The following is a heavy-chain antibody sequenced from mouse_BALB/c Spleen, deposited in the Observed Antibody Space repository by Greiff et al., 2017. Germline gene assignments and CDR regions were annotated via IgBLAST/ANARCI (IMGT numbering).Heavy chain of an antibody. J-gene: IGHJ4*01. V-gene: IGHV2-9*02. Sequence: VKLVESGPGLVAPSQSLSITCTVSGFSLTSYGVHWVRQPPGKGLEWLGVIWAGGSTNYNSALMSRLSISKDNSKSQVFLKMNSLQTDDTAMYYCARESTATNYAMDYWGQGTSVTVSS. CDR2: IWAGGST. D-gene: IGHD1-2*01. CDR3: ARESTATNYAMDY. CDR1: GFSLTSYG.